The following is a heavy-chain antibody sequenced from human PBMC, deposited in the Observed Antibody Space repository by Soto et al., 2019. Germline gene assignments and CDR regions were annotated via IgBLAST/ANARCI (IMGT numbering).Heavy chain of an antibody. D-gene: IGHD6-19*01. Sequence: ASVKVSCKASGYTFTSYAMHWVRQAPGQRLEWMGWINAGNGNTKYSQKFQGRVTITRDTSASTAYMELSSLRSEDTAVYYCARVYAAFQTRSSGWNTFGYWGQGTLVTVSS. CDR2: INAGNGNT. CDR1: GYTFTSYA. V-gene: IGHV1-3*01. J-gene: IGHJ4*02. CDR3: ARVYAAFQTRSSGWNTFGY.